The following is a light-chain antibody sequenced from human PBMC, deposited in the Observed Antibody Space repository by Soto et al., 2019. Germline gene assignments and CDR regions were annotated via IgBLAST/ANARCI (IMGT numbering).Light chain of an antibody. CDR3: QQRSDWGT. V-gene: IGKV3-11*01. CDR1: QSVSRY. J-gene: IGKJ4*01. Sequence: EIVLTQSPATLSLSPGERATLSCRASQSVSRYLAWYQQKPGQAPRLLIYDASNRATGIAARFSGSGSGTDFTLTIRSLEPEDFAFYFCQQRSDWGTFGGGTKVEIK. CDR2: DAS.